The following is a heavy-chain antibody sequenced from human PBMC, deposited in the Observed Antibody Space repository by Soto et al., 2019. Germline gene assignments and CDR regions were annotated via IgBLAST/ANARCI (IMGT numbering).Heavy chain of an antibody. D-gene: IGHD2-8*02. CDR1: GDSISSGGYY. V-gene: IGHV4-31*11. J-gene: IGHJ4*02. CDR2: IYYSGTT. CDR3: ARDKITGLFDY. Sequence: PSETLSLTCAVSGDSISSGGYYWSWIRQLPGKGLEWIGYIYYSGTTYYSPSLESRVTISVDMSENQFSLKLNSVTAADTAVYYCARDKITGLFDYWGQGTLVTVSS.